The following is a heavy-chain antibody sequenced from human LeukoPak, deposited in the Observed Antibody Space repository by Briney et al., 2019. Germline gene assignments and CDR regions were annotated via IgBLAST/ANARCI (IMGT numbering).Heavy chain of an antibody. CDR2: IKETTYGGTT. J-gene: IGHJ4*02. CDR3: STDGNY. D-gene: IGHD1-14*01. Sequence: GGSLRLSFLGSGFTFTTAWRSWVGQAPGKGLEWVGRIKETTYGGTTYYAAPVRGRFTISRDDSKNTLYLQMDNLRVEDTGVYFCSTDGNYWGQGTLVVVS. V-gene: IGHV3-15*01. CDR1: GFTFTTAW.